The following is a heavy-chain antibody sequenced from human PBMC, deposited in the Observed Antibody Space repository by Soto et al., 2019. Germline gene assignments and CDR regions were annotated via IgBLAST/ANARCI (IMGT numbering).Heavy chain of an antibody. J-gene: IGHJ4*02. Sequence: ASEKVSCKVSGYTLTELSMHWVRQAPGKGLEGMGGFDPEDGETIYAQKFQGRVTMTEDTSTDTAYMELSSLRSEDTAVYYCATPFWGVSMAAAGFAYSGQGTLRSVSS. CDR1: GYTLTELS. CDR2: FDPEDGET. D-gene: IGHD3-16*01. V-gene: IGHV1-24*01. CDR3: ATPFWGVSMAAAGFAY.